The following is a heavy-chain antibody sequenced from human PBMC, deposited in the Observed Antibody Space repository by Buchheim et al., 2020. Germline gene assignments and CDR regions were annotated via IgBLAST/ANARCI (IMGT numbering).Heavy chain of an antibody. J-gene: IGHJ6*02. CDR3: ARLSCSSTSCYYYYGMDV. CDR1: GYSFTSHR. V-gene: IGHV5-10-1*03. D-gene: IGHD2-2*01. Sequence: EVQLVQSGAEVKKPGESLRISCKGSGYSFTSHRISWVRQMPGKGLEWMGRIDPSDSYTNYSPSFQGHVTISADKSISTAYPQWSSLKASDTAMYYCARLSCSSTSCYYYYGMDVWGQGTT. CDR2: IDPSDSYT.